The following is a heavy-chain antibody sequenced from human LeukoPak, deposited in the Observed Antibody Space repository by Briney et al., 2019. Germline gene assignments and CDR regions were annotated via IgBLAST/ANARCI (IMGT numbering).Heavy chain of an antibody. CDR2: ISGSGGST. CDR3: AKRGYDSSGYYGYFDY. V-gene: IGHV3-23*01. CDR1: GFTFSSYA. J-gene: IGHJ4*02. D-gene: IGHD3-22*01. Sequence: GGSLRLSCAASGFTFSSYAMSWVRQAPGKGLEWVSVISGSGGSTYYAGSVQGRFTISRDNSKNTLYLQMNSLRAEDTAVYYCAKRGYDSSGYYGYFDYWAQGTLVTVSS.